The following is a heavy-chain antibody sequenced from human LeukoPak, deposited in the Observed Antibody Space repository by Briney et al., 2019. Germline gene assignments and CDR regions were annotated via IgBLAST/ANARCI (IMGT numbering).Heavy chain of an antibody. V-gene: IGHV1-69*01. CDR3: ARDRDYYDSSGFDY. Sequence: SVKVSCKASGGTFSSYAISWVRQAPGQGLEWMGGIIPIFGTANYAQKFQGRVTITADESTSTAYMELSSLRSEDTAVYYCARDRDYYDSSGFDYWGQGTLVTVSS. CDR2: IIPIFGTA. CDR1: GGTFSSYA. J-gene: IGHJ4*02. D-gene: IGHD3-22*01.